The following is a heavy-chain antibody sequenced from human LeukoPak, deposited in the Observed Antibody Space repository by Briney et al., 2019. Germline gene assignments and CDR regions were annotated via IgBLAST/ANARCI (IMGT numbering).Heavy chain of an antibody. CDR2: IHFSGST. V-gene: IGHV4-59*12. Sequence: PSEPLSLTCTVSGGSISSSYWSWIRQPPGKGLQWIGYIHFSGSTKYNPSLKNRVTITVDTSKDQFSLNLTSLTAADTAVYYCARDRGYDFWSGYFPFDYWGQGTLVTVSS. D-gene: IGHD3-3*01. J-gene: IGHJ4*02. CDR1: GGSISSSY. CDR3: ARDRGYDFWSGYFPFDY.